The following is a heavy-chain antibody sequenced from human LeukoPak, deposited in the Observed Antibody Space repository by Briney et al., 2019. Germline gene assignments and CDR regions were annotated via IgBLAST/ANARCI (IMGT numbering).Heavy chain of an antibody. CDR1: GYSFTSCW. Sequence: GEPLKISCQGSGYSFTSCWIGWVRQMPGKGLEWMGIIYPGDSDTRYSPSFQGQVTISADKSISTAYLQWSSLKASDTAMYYCARGMVRGTYYYYGMDVWGQGTTVTVSS. J-gene: IGHJ6*02. V-gene: IGHV5-51*01. CDR2: IYPGDSDT. CDR3: ARGMVRGTYYYYGMDV. D-gene: IGHD3-10*01.